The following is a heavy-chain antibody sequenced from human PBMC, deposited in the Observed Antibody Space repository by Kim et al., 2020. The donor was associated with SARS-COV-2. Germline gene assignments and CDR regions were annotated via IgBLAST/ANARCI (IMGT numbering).Heavy chain of an antibody. CDR3: ARRAGGFGEEQFDS. V-gene: IGHV4-59*08. CDR2: IHSSGNT. J-gene: IGHJ4*02. D-gene: IGHD3-10*01. Sequence: SETLSLTCTVSGGSISSYYWFWIRQAPGRGLEWIAEIHSSGNTDHNPSLRSRVTISIDTSKNQFSLSLTSVTAADTAVYYCARRAGGFGEEQFDSWGQGTLVTVSS. CDR1: GGSISSYY.